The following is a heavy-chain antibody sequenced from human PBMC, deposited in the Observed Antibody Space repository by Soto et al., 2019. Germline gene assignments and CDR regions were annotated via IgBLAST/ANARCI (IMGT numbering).Heavy chain of an antibody. Sequence: GGSLRLSCAASGFTFSSYDMHWVRQATGKGLEWVSAIGTTGDTYYPGFVKGRFTISRENDKNSLYLQMNSMTDGDTAVYCCARGKSRYDPFDFDYWGQGTLVTVSS. D-gene: IGHD3-3*01. CDR1: GFTFSSYD. J-gene: IGHJ4*02. V-gene: IGHV3-13*01. CDR2: IGTTGDT. CDR3: ARGKSRYDPFDFDY.